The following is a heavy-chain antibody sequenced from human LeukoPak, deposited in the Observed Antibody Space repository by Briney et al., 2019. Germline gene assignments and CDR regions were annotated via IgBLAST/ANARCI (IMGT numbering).Heavy chain of an antibody. Sequence: PSETLSLTCAVSGYSISSGYYWCCSRPPPGKRQERIGSIYHSGSTYYNPSLKSRVTISVDTSKNQFSLKLSSVTAADTAVYYCARGNEFQHCPDYWGQGTLVTVSS. D-gene: IGHD2-21*02. J-gene: IGHJ4*02. CDR2: IYHSGST. CDR3: ARGNEFQHCPDY. V-gene: IGHV4-38-2*01. CDR1: GYSISSGYY.